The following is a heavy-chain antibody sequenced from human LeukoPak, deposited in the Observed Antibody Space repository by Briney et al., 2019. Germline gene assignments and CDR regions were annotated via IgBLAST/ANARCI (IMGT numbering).Heavy chain of an antibody. CDR2: ISPGGGSI. CDR3: AGGRDIRVAGPGGYFDY. Sequence: GGSLRLSCAASGFTFSDYHMSWIRQASGKGLEWVSYISPGGGSIYLADSVKGRLTISRDNAKNSLFLQMNSLTADDTAVYYYAGGRDIRVAGPGGYFDYWGQGTLVTVSS. CDR1: GFTFSDYH. D-gene: IGHD6-19*01. V-gene: IGHV3-11*01. J-gene: IGHJ4*02.